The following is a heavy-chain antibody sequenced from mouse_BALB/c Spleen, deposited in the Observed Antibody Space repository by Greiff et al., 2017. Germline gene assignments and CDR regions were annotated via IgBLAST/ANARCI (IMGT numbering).Heavy chain of an antibody. CDR3: TRNYGPYYAMDY. CDR2: IRLKSNNYAT. J-gene: IGHJ4*01. V-gene: IGHV6-6*02. D-gene: IGHD1-2*01. Sequence: EVKVEESGGGLVQPGGSMKLSCVASGFTFSNYWMNWVHQSPEKGLEWVAEIRLKSNNYATHYAESVKGRFTISRDDSKSSVYLQMNNLRAEDTGIYYCTRNYGPYYAMDYWGQGTSVTVSS. CDR1: GFTFSNYW.